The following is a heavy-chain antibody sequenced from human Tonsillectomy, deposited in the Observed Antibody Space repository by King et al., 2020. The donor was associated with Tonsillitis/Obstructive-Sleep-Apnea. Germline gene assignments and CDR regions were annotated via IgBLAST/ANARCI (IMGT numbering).Heavy chain of an antibody. CDR3: AKDLDSRGYPHYYYGMDV. J-gene: IGHJ6*02. CDR1: GFTFSSCA. Sequence: VQLVESGGGLVQPGGSLRLSCAASGFTFSSCAMNWVRQAPGKGLEWVSAISGSGGSTYYADSVKGRFTISRDNSKNTLFLQVNSLRAEDTAVYYCAKDLDSRGYPHYYYGMDVWGQGTTVTVSS. D-gene: IGHD3-22*01. V-gene: IGHV3-23*04. CDR2: ISGSGGST.